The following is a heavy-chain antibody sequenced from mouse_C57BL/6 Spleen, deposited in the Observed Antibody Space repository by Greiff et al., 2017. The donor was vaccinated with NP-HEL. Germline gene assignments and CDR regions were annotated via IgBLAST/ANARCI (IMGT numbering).Heavy chain of an antibody. D-gene: IGHD2-4*01. Sequence: QVQLQQSGPGLVQPSQSLSITCTVSGFSLTSYGVHWVRQSPGKGLEWLGVIWSGGSTDYNAAFISRLSISKDNSKSQVFFKMNSLQADDTAIYYCARIYYDYDDEGYYAMDYWGQGTSVTVSS. CDR1: GFSLTSYG. CDR3: ARIYYDYDDEGYYAMDY. V-gene: IGHV2-2*01. CDR2: IWSGGST. J-gene: IGHJ4*01.